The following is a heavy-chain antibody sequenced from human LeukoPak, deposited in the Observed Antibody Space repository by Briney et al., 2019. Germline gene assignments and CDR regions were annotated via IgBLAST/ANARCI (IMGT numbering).Heavy chain of an antibody. CDR3: ARTVVHYDILTGYYKGPFDY. J-gene: IGHJ4*02. CDR2: INHSGST. Sequence: TSETLSLTCAVYGGSFSGYYWSWIRQPPGKGLEWIGEINHSGSTNYNPSLKTRVTISVDTSKNQFSLKLSSVTAADTAVYYCARTVVHYDILTGYYKGPFDYWAQGTLVTVSS. D-gene: IGHD3-9*01. CDR1: GGSFSGYY. V-gene: IGHV4-34*01.